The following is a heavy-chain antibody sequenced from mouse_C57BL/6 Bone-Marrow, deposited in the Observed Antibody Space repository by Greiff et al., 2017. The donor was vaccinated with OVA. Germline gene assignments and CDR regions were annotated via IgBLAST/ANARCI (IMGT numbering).Heavy chain of an antibody. D-gene: IGHD1-1*01. J-gene: IGHJ1*03. CDR1: GYSITSGYY. V-gene: IGHV3-6*01. Sequence: VQLQQSGPGLVKPSQSLSLTCSVTGYSITSGYYWNWIRQFPGNKLEWMGYISYDGSNNYNPSLKNRISITRDTSKNQFFLKLNSVTTEDTATYYCARATVVAPSYWYFDVWGTGTTVTVSS. CDR3: ARATVVAPSYWYFDV. CDR2: ISYDGSN.